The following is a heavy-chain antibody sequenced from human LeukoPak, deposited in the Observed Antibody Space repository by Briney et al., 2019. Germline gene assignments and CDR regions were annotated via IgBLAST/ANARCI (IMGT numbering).Heavy chain of an antibody. Sequence: GGSLRLSCAASGFTFSSYAMSWVRQAPGKGLEWVSAISGSGGSTYYADSAKGRFTISRDNSKNTLYLQMNSLRAEDTAVYYRAKDLRGYSYGYGYWGQGTLVTVSS. CDR3: AKDLRGYSYGYGY. V-gene: IGHV3-23*01. CDR1: GFTFSSYA. D-gene: IGHD5-18*01. CDR2: ISGSGGST. J-gene: IGHJ4*02.